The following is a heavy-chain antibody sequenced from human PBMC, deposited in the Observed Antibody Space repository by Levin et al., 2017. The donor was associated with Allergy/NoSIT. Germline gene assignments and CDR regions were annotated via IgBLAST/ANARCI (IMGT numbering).Heavy chain of an antibody. CDR1: GGSISSSSYY. Sequence: SETLSLTCTVSGGSISSSSYYWGWIRQPPGKGLEWIGSIYYSGSTYYNPSLKSRVTISVDTSKNQFSLKLSSVTAADTAVYYCARLSPYGGVCWGQGTLVTVSS. V-gene: IGHV4-39*01. D-gene: IGHD3-16*01. CDR2: IYYSGST. J-gene: IGHJ4*02. CDR3: ARLSPYGGVC.